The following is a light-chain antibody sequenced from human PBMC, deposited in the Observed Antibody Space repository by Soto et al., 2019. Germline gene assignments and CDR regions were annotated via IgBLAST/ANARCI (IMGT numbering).Light chain of an antibody. J-gene: IGLJ1*01. CDR2: DVA. CDR1: SSDVGGYNY. CDR3: SSLTASNSFV. V-gene: IGLV2-14*01. Sequence: QSALTQPASLSGSPGQSITISCTGTSSDVGGYNYVSWYQQHPGKAPKLMIYDVANRPSGVSSRFSGSKSGNTASLTISGLQAEDEADYYCSSLTASNSFVFGTGTKVTVL.